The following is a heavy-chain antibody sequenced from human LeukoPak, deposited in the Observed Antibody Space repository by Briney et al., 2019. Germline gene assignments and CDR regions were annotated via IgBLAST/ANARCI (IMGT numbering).Heavy chain of an antibody. CDR3: ARPRTFDSSSWYLSRSQDAFDI. Sequence: SETLSLTCTVSGGSISSYYWSWIRQPAGKGLEWIGRIYTSGSTNYNPSLKSRVTMSVDTSKNQFSLKLSSVTAADTAVYYCARPRTFDSSSWYLSRSQDAFDIWGQGTMVTVSS. V-gene: IGHV4-4*07. J-gene: IGHJ3*02. CDR2: IYTSGST. CDR1: GGSISSYY. D-gene: IGHD6-13*01.